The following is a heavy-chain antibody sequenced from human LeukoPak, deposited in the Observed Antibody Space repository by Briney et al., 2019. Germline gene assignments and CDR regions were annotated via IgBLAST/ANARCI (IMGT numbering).Heavy chain of an antibody. D-gene: IGHD2-15*01. CDR3: AQQVGYCSSGSCYFTY. V-gene: IGHV3-23*01. CDR2: ISNTGGGT. CDR1: GFSFNTYA. Sequence: GGSLRLSCAASGFSFNTYAMSWVRQAPGKGLEWVSAISNTGGGTYYADSVKGRFTISRDKSKNTLSLQMNSLRAEDTAVYYCAQQVGYCSSGSCYFTYWGQGTLVTVSS. J-gene: IGHJ1*01.